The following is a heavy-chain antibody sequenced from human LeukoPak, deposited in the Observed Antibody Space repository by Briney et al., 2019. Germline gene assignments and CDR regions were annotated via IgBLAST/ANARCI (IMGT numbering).Heavy chain of an antibody. CDR3: ARDAPNDYYDSSGSPLDY. CDR1: GFTFSTYA. J-gene: IGHJ4*02. V-gene: IGHV3-23*01. Sequence: GGSLRLSCAASGFTFSTYAMNWVRQAPGKGLEWVSIISGSGGNTFYADSVKGRFTISRDNSKNTLYLQMNSLRAEDTAVYYCARDAPNDYYDSSGSPLDYWGQGTLVTVSS. D-gene: IGHD3-22*01. CDR2: ISGSGGNT.